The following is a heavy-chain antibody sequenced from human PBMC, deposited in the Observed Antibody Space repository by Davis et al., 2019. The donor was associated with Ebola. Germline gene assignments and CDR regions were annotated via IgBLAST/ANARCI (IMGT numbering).Heavy chain of an antibody. J-gene: IGHJ4*02. CDR2: ISSSSYI. CDR3: ARQSSGRAARHVFDY. Sequence: GESLKISCAASGFTFSSYSMNWVRQAPGKGLEWVSSISSSSYIYYSDSVKGRFTISRDNAKNSLYLQMNSLRAEDTAVYYCARQSSGRAARHVFDYWGQGTLVTVSS. D-gene: IGHD6-6*01. V-gene: IGHV3-21*01. CDR1: GFTFSSYS.